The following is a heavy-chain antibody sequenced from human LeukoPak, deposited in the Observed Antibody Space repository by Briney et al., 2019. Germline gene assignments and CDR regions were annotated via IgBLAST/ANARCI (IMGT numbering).Heavy chain of an antibody. CDR2: INPNSGGT. J-gene: IGHJ4*02. V-gene: IGHV1-2*02. Sequence: ASVKVSCKASGHTFTVYYMHWVRQAPGQGLEWIRWINPNSGGTNYAQKSQGRVTMTRDTTISTAYMELSRLRSDDTAVYYCAREGPIVGATHLVDYWGQGTLVTVSS. CDR1: GHTFTVYY. D-gene: IGHD1-26*01. CDR3: AREGPIVGATHLVDY.